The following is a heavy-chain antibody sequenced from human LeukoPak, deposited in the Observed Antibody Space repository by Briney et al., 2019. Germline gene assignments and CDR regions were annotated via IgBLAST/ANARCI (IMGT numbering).Heavy chain of an antibody. Sequence: GSLRLSCAASRFAFSSYAMSWIRQPPGKGLEWIGYMYYTGSTKYNPSLKSRVSISVDSSKNQFSLKLISVTAADTAVYYCARDIYSGWSDYFDYWAREPWSPSPQ. CDR1: RFAFSSYA. V-gene: IGHV4-59*01. CDR3: ARDIYSGWSDYFDY. CDR2: MYYTGST. J-gene: IGHJ4*02. D-gene: IGHD6-19*01.